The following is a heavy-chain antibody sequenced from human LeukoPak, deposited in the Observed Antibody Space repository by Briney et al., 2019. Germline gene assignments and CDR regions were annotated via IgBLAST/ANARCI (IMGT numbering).Heavy chain of an antibody. CDR1: GFTFSSYW. J-gene: IGHJ6*03. V-gene: IGHV3-7*01. Sequence: GGSLRLSCAASGFTFSSYWMSWVRQAPGKGLEWVANIKQDGSEKLYVDSVKGRFTISRDNAKNSLYPQMNNLRAEDTAVYYCRSSSWNYYYYYYMDVWGKGTTVTVSS. CDR3: RSSSWNYYYYYYMDV. D-gene: IGHD6-13*01. CDR2: IKQDGSEK.